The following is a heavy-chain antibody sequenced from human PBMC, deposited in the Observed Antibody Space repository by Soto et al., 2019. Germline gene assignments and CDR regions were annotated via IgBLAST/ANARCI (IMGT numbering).Heavy chain of an antibody. V-gene: IGHV4-59*01. Sequence: PWETLSLTCTVSGGSISSYYWSWIRQPPGKGLEWIGYIYYSGSTNYNPSLKSRVTISVDTAKNKFSLKLSSVTAADTAVYCCARSNFWSRYSPPPCFDPWRQGPLVTVPS. D-gene: IGHD3-3*01. J-gene: IGHJ5*02. CDR2: IYYSGST. CDR3: ARSNFWSRYSPPPCFDP. CDR1: GGSISSYY.